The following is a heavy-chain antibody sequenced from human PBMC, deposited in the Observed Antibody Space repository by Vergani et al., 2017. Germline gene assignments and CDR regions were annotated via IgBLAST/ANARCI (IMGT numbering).Heavy chain of an antibody. CDR1: GFTFSSYW. CDR3: ARVRGDRYFDY. CDR2: IKQDGSEK. D-gene: IGHD2-21*01. Sequence: EVQLVESGGGLVQPGGSLRLSCAASGFTFSSYWMSWVRQAPGKGLEWVANIKQDGSEKYYVDSVKGRFIISRDNAKNSLYLQMNSRRAEDTAVYYCARVRGDRYFDYWGQGTLVTVSS. V-gene: IGHV3-7*01. J-gene: IGHJ4*02.